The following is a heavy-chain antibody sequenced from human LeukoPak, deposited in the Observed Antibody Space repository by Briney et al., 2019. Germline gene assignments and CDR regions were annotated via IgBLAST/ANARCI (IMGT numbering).Heavy chain of an antibody. CDR3: ARDDCGDTCYPGGY. V-gene: IGHV1-3*01. J-gene: IGHJ4*02. CDR2: INDGNGDT. D-gene: IGHD2-21*01. Sequence: ASVKVSFKASGYTFTNYVVHWVGQAPGERGEWMGWINDGNGDTKYSQNFQGRVTITRDTSASTAYMELSSLTSADAALYYCARDDCGDTCYPGGYWGQGTLVTVSS. CDR1: GYTFTNYV.